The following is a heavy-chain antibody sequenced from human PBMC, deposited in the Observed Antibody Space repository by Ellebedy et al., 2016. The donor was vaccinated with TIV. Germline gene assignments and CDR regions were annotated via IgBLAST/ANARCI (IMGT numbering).Heavy chain of an antibody. CDR1: GFTVNSYF. CDR2: IYKDGGT. V-gene: IGHV3-66*01. D-gene: IGHD4-17*01. Sequence: PGGSLRLSCAASGFTVNSYFMSWVRQAPGKGLEWVSIIYKDGGTNYTDYALGRFTISRDNSENTLYLQMESLRAEDKAVYYCARDPGGGGNYGDNWFDPWGQGTLVTVSS. CDR3: ARDPGGGGNYGDNWFDP. J-gene: IGHJ5*02.